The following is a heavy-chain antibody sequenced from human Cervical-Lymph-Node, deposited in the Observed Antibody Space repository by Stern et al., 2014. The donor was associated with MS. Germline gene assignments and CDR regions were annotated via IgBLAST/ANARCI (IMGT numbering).Heavy chain of an antibody. CDR1: GFSLSATGMG. CDR3: AHSTGGRFDH. CDR2: IYWDDNK. Sequence: QVTLRESGPTLVKPTQTLTLTCTFSGFSLSATGMGVGWIRQPPGKALEWLALIYWDDNKLSSPSLKNRLSITKDTTKNQVVFTMTSMDPVDTATYYCAHSTGGRFDHWGQGTLVTVSS. J-gene: IGHJ4*02. V-gene: IGHV2-5*02. D-gene: IGHD7-27*01.